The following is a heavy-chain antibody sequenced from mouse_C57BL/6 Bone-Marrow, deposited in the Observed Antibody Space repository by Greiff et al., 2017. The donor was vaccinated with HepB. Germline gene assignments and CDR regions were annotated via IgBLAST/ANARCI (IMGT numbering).Heavy chain of an antibody. Sequence: EVQLQQSGPELVKPGASVKIPCKASGYTFTDYNMDWVKQSHGKSLEWIGDINPNNGGTIYNQKFKGKATLTVDKSSSTAYMELRSLTSEDTAVYYCATYYGSIHVGFAYWGQGTLVTVSA. CDR3: ATYYGSIHVGFAY. D-gene: IGHD1-1*01. J-gene: IGHJ3*01. CDR2: INPNNGGT. V-gene: IGHV1-18*01. CDR1: GYTFTDYN.